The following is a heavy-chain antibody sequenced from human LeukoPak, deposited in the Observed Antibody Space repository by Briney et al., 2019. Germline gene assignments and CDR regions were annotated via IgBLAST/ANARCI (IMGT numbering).Heavy chain of an antibody. D-gene: IGHD3-22*01. CDR1: GFTFSDYY. CDR3: ARDYQYYYDRTPSAHDY. Sequence: GGSLRLSCAASGFTFSDYYVSWIRQAPGKGLEWVSYISSSSSYTNYADSVKGRFTISRDNAKNSLYLQMNSLRAEDTAVYYCARDYQYYYDRTPSAHDYWGQGTLVTVSS. CDR2: ISSSSSYT. J-gene: IGHJ4*02. V-gene: IGHV3-11*05.